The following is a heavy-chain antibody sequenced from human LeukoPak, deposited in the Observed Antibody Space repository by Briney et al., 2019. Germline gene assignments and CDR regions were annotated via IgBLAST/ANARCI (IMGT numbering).Heavy chain of an antibody. D-gene: IGHD6-19*01. CDR2: ISSDGYT. V-gene: IGHV3-64D*06. CDR1: GFNFSDYA. J-gene: IGHJ4*02. CDR3: VKVSRRALAEYYFDY. Sequence: PGGSLRLSCSASGFNFSDYAMNWVRQAPGKGLEYVSAISSDGYTFYADSVKGRFTISRDNSHNTVHLQMSSLRPDETAVYYCVKVSRRALAEYYFDYWGQGTLVTVSS.